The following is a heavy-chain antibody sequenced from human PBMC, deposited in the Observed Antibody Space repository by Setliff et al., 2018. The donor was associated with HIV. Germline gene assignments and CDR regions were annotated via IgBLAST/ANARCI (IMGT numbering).Heavy chain of an antibody. D-gene: IGHD5-18*01. CDR1: GGSIISHY. CDR2: IYYSGST. Sequence: SETLSLPCTVSGGSIISHYWSWLRQPPGKGLEWIGYIYYSGSTNYNPSLKSQVTISLDMSKNQFYLRLSSVTAADTAVYYCARDSGYSFGFNYFDYWGQGTRVTVSS. J-gene: IGHJ4*02. V-gene: IGHV4-59*11. CDR3: ARDSGYSFGFNYFDY.